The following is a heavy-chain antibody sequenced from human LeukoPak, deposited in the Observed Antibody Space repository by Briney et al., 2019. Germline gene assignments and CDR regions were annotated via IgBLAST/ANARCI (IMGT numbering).Heavy chain of an antibody. CDR2: ISAYNGNT. CDR3: ARDLGGGVAATIGSRGWFDP. D-gene: IGHD2-15*01. CDR1: GYTFTSYG. Sequence: ASVKVSCKASGYTFTSYGISWVRQAPGQGLEWMGWISAYNGNTNYAQKLQGRVTMTTDTSTSTAYMELRSLRSDDTAVYYCARDLGGGVAATIGSRGWFDPWGQGTLVTVSS. V-gene: IGHV1-18*04. J-gene: IGHJ5*02.